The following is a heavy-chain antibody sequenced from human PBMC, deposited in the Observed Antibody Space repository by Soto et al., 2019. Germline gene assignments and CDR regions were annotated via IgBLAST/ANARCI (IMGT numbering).Heavy chain of an antibody. V-gene: IGHV3-33*01. CDR3: AAQSPPDYYDSGGYYYFDY. CDR2: IWYDGSNK. CDR1: GFTFSSYG. Sequence: PGGSLRLSCAASGFTFSSYGMHWVRQAPGKGLEWVAVIWYDGSNKYYADSVKGRFTISRDNSKNTLYLQMNSLRAEDTAVYYCAAQSPPDYYDSGGYYYFDYWGQGTLVTVS. J-gene: IGHJ4*02. D-gene: IGHD3-22*01.